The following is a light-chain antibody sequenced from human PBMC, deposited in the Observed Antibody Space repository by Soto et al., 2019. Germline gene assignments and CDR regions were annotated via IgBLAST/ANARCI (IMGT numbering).Light chain of an antibody. CDR3: NSYTSSSTHNDV. J-gene: IGLJ1*01. CDR1: SSDVGGYKY. Sequence: QSVLTQPASVSGSPGQSITISCTGTSSDVGGYKYVSWYQQHPGKAPKLMIYDVSNRPSGVSNRFSGSKSGNTPSLTISGLQAEDEVDYYCNSYTSSSTHNDVFGTGTKLTVL. V-gene: IGLV2-14*03. CDR2: DVS.